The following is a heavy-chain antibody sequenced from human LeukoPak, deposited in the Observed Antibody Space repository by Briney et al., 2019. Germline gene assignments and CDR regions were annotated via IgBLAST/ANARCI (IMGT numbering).Heavy chain of an antibody. CDR1: GFTFSSYS. D-gene: IGHD4-23*01. CDR3: AREDGGNSGGFDY. CDR2: IYSGGST. J-gene: IGHJ4*02. Sequence: GGSLRLSCAASGFTFSSYSMNWVRQAPGKGLEWVSVIYSGGSTYYADSVKGRFTISRDNSKNTLYLQMNSLRAEDTAVYYCAREDGGNSGGFDYWGQGTLVTVSS. V-gene: IGHV3-53*01.